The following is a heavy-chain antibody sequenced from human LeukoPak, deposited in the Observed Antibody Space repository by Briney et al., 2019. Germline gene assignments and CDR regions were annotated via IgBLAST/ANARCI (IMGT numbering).Heavy chain of an antibody. J-gene: IGHJ4*02. V-gene: IGHV3-7*01. CDR2: IKQDGSEK. CDR1: GFTFSSHW. D-gene: IGHD2-15*01. CDR3: AREGRYCSGGSCPTFDY. Sequence: GGSLRLSCAASGFTFSSHWMSWVRQAPGKGLEWVANIKQDGSEKYYVDSVKGRFTISRDNAKNSLYLQMNSLRAEDTAVYYCAREGRYCSGGSCPTFDYWGQGTLVTVSS.